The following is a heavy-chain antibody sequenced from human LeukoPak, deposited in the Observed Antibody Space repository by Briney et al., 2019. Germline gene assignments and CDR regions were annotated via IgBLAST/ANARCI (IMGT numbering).Heavy chain of an antibody. CDR1: GGSLSRNY. V-gene: IGHV4-59*01. J-gene: IGHJ3*02. CDR3: VRHVYFYGSRNSDDAFDI. Sequence: SETLSLTCTVSGGSLSRNYWSWLRQPPGKGPEWIGYIYYSGSTNYNPSLKSRVTILVDTSKNQFSLKLRSVTAADTAVYYCVRHVYFYGSRNSDDAFDIWGQGTMVTVSS. CDR2: IYYSGST. D-gene: IGHD3-10*01.